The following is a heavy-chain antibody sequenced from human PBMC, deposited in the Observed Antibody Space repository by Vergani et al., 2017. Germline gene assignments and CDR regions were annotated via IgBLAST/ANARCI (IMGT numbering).Heavy chain of an antibody. D-gene: IGHD3-3*01. CDR1: GGSISSSSYY. J-gene: IGHJ4*02. CDR2: IYYSGST. Sequence: QLQLQESGPGLVKPSETLSLTCTVSGGSISSSSYYWGWIRQPPGKGLEWIGGIYYSGSTYYNPSLKSRVTISVDTSKNQFSLKLSSVTAADTAVYYCARKTIFGVGGDYWGQGTLVTVSS. V-gene: IGHV4-39*07. CDR3: ARKTIFGVGGDY.